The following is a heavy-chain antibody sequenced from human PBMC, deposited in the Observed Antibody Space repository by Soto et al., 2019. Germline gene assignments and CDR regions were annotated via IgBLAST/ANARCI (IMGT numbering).Heavy chain of an antibody. V-gene: IGHV1-18*01. J-gene: IGHJ6*02. CDR2: ISSYNGNT. D-gene: IGHD6-6*01. CDR1: GYTFISYG. Sequence: QVQLVQSGAEVKKPGASVKVSCKASGYTFISYGISWVRQAPGQGLERMGWISSYNGNTNYAQKLQGRVTMTTDTSTSTAYMELRSLTSDDTAVYYCARDRPTSSIRARDYYYAMDFWGQGTTVTVSS. CDR3: ARDRPTSSIRARDYYYAMDF.